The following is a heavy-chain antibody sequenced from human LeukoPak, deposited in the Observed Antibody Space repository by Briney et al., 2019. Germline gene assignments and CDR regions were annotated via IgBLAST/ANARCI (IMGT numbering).Heavy chain of an antibody. CDR2: INHSGST. Sequence: SETLSLTCAVYGGSFSGYYWSWIRQPPGKGLEWIGEINHSGSTNYNPSLKSRVTISVDTSKNQFSLKLSSVTAADTAVYYCARLAGGYCSSTSCYEDAPNWFDPWGQGTLVTVSS. CDR3: ARLAGGYCSSTSCYEDAPNWFDP. J-gene: IGHJ5*02. D-gene: IGHD2-2*03. V-gene: IGHV4-34*01. CDR1: GGSFSGYY.